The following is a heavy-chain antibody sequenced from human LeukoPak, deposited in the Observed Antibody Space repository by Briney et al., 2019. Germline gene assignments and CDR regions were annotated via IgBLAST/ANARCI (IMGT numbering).Heavy chain of an antibody. J-gene: IGHJ6*03. Sequence: ASVKVSCKASGYTFTSYDINWVRQATGQGLEWMGWMNPNSGNTDYAQNLQGRVTMTTDTSTSTAYMELRSLRSDDTAVYYCARTGGGGSIAARLHYYYMDVWGKGTTVTVSS. D-gene: IGHD6-6*01. CDR2: MNPNSGNT. CDR3: ARTGGGGSIAARLHYYYMDV. CDR1: GYTFTSYD. V-gene: IGHV1-8*01.